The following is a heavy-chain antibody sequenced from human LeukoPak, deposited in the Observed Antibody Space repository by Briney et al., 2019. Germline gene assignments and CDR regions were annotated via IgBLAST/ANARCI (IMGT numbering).Heavy chain of an antibody. CDR2: IRSKAYGGTT. CDR1: GFTFGDYA. J-gene: IGHJ6*02. D-gene: IGHD3-9*01. CDR3: TREIPWGYFDWLPSGDDYYGMDV. Sequence: GGSLRLSCTASGFTFGDYAMSWFRQAPGKGLEWVGFIRSKAYGGTTEYAASVKGRFTISRDDSKSIAYLQMNSLKTEDTAVYYCTREIPWGYFDWLPSGDDYYGMDVWGQGTTVTVSS. V-gene: IGHV3-49*03.